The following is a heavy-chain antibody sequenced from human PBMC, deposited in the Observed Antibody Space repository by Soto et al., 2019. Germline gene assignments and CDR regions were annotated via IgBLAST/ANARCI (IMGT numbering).Heavy chain of an antibody. J-gene: IGHJ4*02. CDR2: IYIGGIA. Sequence: GGYLRLSCAASGFTVSSNYMRWVRQAPGMGLEWVSVIYIGGIASYADSGKGRFTISRDNSKNTLYLEMNSLRPGDTAVYYSVRGPIPDYFDYWGQGTLVTVSS. CDR1: GFTVSSNY. V-gene: IGHV3-53*01. CDR3: VRGPIPDYFDY.